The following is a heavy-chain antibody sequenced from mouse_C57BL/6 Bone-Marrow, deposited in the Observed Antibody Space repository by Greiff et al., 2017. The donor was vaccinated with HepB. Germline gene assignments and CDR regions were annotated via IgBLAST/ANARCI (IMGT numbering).Heavy chain of an antibody. CDR2: IYPRSGNT. CDR1: GYTFTSYG. CDR3: ARQAYYYDYEEPFSY. D-gene: IGHD2-4*01. Sequence: QVQLQQSGAELARPGASVKLSCKASGYTFTSYGISWVKQRTGQGLEWIGEIYPRSGNTYYNEKFKGKATLTADKSSSTAYMELRSLTSEDSAVYFCARQAYYYDYEEPFSYWGQGTLVTVSA. J-gene: IGHJ3*01. V-gene: IGHV1-81*01.